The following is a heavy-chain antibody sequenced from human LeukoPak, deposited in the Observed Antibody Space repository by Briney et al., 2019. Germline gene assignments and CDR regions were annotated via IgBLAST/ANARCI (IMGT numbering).Heavy chain of an antibody. CDR1: GNTFNSYG. Sequence: ASVKVSCKASGNTFNSYGITWVRQVPGQRLEWMGWISAYSGNTKYAQMLQGRVTMTTDTSTSTAYMELRSLRSDDTAVYYCASGQTVMPPRGYYMDVWGKGTTVTVSS. CDR3: ASGQTVMPPRGYYMDV. V-gene: IGHV1-18*01. D-gene: IGHD4-17*01. J-gene: IGHJ6*03. CDR2: ISAYSGNT.